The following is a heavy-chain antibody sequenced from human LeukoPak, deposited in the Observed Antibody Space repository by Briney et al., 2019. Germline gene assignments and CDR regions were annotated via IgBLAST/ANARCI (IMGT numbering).Heavy chain of an antibody. CDR3: ARVGTPRPYYYYMDV. CDR2: IYSGGST. CDR1: GFTVSSNY. Sequence: GGSLRLSCAASGFTVSSNYMSWVRQAPGKGLEWVSVIYSGGSTYYADSVKGRFTISRDNSKNTLYLQMNSLRAEDTAVYYCARVGTPRPYYYYMDVWGKGTTVTVSS. J-gene: IGHJ6*03. V-gene: IGHV3-66*02. D-gene: IGHD7-27*01.